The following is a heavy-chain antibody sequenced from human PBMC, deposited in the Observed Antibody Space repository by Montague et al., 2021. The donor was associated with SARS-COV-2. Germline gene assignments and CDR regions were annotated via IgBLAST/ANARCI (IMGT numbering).Heavy chain of an antibody. CDR3: ARAFVVVIAIDAFDI. CDR2: IYYSGST. D-gene: IGHD2-21*01. Sequence: TLYLTCTVSGGSISSGGYYWSWIRQHPGKGLEWIGYIYYSGSTYYNPSLKSRVTISVDTSKNQFSLKLSSVTAADTAVYYCARAFVVVIAIDAFDIWGQGTMVTVSS. J-gene: IGHJ3*02. V-gene: IGHV4-31*03. CDR1: GGSISSGGYY.